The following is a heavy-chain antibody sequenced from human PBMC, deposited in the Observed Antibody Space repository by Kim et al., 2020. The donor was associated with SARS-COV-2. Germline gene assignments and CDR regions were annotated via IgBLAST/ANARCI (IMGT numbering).Heavy chain of an antibody. J-gene: IGHJ4*02. CDR2: IASNGGSK. Sequence: GGSLRLSCAASGFSFSNSGMTWVRQAPGKGLECVSGIASNGGSKYYADSVKGRFTISRDNSKNTLDLQMNSLRADDTAVYYCARLSYGPTPDYWSQGTLVTLSS. D-gene: IGHD2-15*01. V-gene: IGHV3-23*01. CDR1: GFSFSNSG. CDR3: ARLSYGPTPDY.